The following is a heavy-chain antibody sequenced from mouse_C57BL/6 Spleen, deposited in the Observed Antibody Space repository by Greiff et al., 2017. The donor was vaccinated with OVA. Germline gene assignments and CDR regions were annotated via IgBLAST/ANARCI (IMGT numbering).Heavy chain of an antibody. CDR2: IYPGSGST. Sequence: QVQLKQPGAELVKPGASVKMSCKASGYTFTSYWITWVKQRPGQGLEWIGDIYPGSGSTNYNEKFKSKATLTVDTSSSTAYMQLSSLTSEDAAVYYCASFITPQDAWCAYWGQGTLVTVSA. CDR3: ASFITPQDAWCAY. J-gene: IGHJ3*01. V-gene: IGHV1-55*01. D-gene: IGHD1-1*01. CDR1: GYTFTSYW.